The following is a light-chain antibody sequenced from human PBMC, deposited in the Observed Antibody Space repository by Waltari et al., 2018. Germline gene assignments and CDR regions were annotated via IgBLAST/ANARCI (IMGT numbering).Light chain of an antibody. CDR2: GAS. V-gene: IGKV3-15*01. Sequence: EIVMTHSPATLSVSPGDRATLSCRTSQSVSSNLAWYQQKPGQAPRVLIYGASTRATGIPARFSGSESGTEFTLTISSLQSEDFAVYYCQQYNTWPALTFGGGTKVEIK. CDR3: QQYNTWPALT. CDR1: QSVSSN. J-gene: IGKJ4*01.